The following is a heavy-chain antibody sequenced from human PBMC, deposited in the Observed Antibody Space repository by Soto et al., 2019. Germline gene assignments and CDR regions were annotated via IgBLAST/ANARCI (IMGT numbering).Heavy chain of an antibody. CDR1: GYTFTSYA. CDR3: AGSGGGNWFDP. Sequence: QVQLVQSGAEVKKPAASVKVSGKASGYTFTSYAMHWVRQAPGQRLEWMGWINAGNGNTKYSQKFQARVNITRDTAASAAYMELSSLSSADTAVYYCAGSGGGNWFDPWGQGTLVTVSS. CDR2: INAGNGNT. V-gene: IGHV1-3*01. D-gene: IGHD2-15*01. J-gene: IGHJ5*02.